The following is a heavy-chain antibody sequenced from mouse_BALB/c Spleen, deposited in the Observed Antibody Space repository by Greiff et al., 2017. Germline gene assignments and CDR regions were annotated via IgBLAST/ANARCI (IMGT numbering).Heavy chain of an antibody. CDR3: TRSSFITTATGFAY. CDR2: IYPGNSDT. V-gene: IGHV1-5*01. D-gene: IGHD1-2*01. Sequence: EVQLQESGTVLARPGASVKMSCKASGYTFTSYWMHWVKQRPGQGLEWIGAIYPGNSDTSYNQKFKGKAKLTAVTSTSTAYMELSSLTNEDSAVYYCTRSSFITTATGFAYWGQGTLVTVSA. J-gene: IGHJ3*01. CDR1: GYTFTSYW.